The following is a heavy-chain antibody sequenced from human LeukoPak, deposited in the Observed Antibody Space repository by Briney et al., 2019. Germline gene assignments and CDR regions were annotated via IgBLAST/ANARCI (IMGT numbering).Heavy chain of an antibody. CDR3: ARMSYYDSSGDNWFDP. CDR1: GGTFSSYA. V-gene: IGHV1-69*05. CDR2: IIPIFGTA. D-gene: IGHD3-22*01. J-gene: IGHJ5*02. Sequence: SVKVSCKASGGTFSSYAISWVRQAPGQGLEWMGGIIPIFGTANYAQNFQGRVTMTRDTSISTAYMELSSLRSEDTAVYYCARMSYYDSSGDNWFDPWGQGTLVTVSS.